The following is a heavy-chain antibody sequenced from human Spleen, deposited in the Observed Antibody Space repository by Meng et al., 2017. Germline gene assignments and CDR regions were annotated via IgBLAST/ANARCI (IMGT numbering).Heavy chain of an antibody. V-gene: IGHV4-34*01. J-gene: IGHJ4*02. CDR2: INHSGST. D-gene: IGHD5-24*01. Sequence: QGQLQPWGAVLLKPSETLALTCVVAGGSFSDYYWSWIRQPPGKWLEWIGEINHSGSTNYNPTLESRATISVDTSQNNLSLKLSSVAAADSAVYYCARGPATMAHDFDYWGQGTLVTVSS. CDR1: GGSFSDYY. CDR3: ARGPATMAHDFDY.